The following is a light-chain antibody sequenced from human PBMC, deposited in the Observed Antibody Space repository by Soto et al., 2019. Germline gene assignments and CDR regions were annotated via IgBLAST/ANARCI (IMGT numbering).Light chain of an antibody. CDR2: LNSDGSH. V-gene: IGLV4-69*01. CDR1: SGHSTYA. J-gene: IGLJ2*01. CDR3: QTWGTGIVI. Sequence: QSVLTQSPSASASLGASVKLTCTLSSGHSTYAIAWHQQQPEKGPRFLMKLNSDGSHNRGDGLPDRFSGSSSGAERYLSISGLQSEDEAEYYCQTWGTGIVILGGGTQLTVL.